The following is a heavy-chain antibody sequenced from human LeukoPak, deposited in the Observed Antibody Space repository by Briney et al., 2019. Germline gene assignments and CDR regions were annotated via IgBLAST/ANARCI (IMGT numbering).Heavy chain of an antibody. D-gene: IGHD5-18*01. CDR1: GYTFTGYY. CDR2: INPNSGGT. Sequence: ASVKVSCKASGYTFTGYYMHWVRQAPGQGLEWMGWINPNSGGTNYAQKFQGWVTMTRDTSISTAYMELSRLRSDDTAVYYCARDGDTAMVIGRYCYYYYGMDVWGQGTTVTVSS. V-gene: IGHV1-2*04. CDR3: ARDGDTAMVIGRYCYYYYGMDV. J-gene: IGHJ6*02.